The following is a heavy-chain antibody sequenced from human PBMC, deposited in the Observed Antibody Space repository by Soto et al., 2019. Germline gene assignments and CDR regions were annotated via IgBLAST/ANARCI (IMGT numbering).Heavy chain of an antibody. Sequence: EVQLVESGGGLVQPGGSLRLSCAASGFTVSSNYMSWVRQAPGKGLEWISVIYSGGSIYYADSVKGRFTISRHNSKNTLYPQMNSLRVEDTAVYYCARDPLYYGSGSSMDVWGKGTTVTVSS. CDR3: ARDPLYYGSGSSMDV. J-gene: IGHJ6*03. CDR2: IYSGGSI. V-gene: IGHV3-53*04. D-gene: IGHD3-10*01. CDR1: GFTVSSNY.